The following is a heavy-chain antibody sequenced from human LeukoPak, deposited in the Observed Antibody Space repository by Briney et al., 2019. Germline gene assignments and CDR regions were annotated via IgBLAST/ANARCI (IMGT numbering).Heavy chain of an antibody. Sequence: TSETLSLTCSVSGGSISNYYWTWIRQPPGKGLEWIGYIYYSGNTNYNPSLKSRVTISLDTSKNQLSLKLSSVTAADTAVYYCARRYSSGWYPGYFDYWGQGTLVTVSS. CDR3: ARRYSSGWYPGYFDY. D-gene: IGHD6-19*01. V-gene: IGHV4-59*08. CDR1: GGSISNYY. CDR2: IYYSGNT. J-gene: IGHJ4*02.